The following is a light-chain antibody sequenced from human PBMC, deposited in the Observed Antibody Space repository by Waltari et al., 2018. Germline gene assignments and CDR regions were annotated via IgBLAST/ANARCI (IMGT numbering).Light chain of an antibody. CDR1: QRVLYSSNNKNY. Sequence: DIVMTQSPDSLAVSLGERATINCTSSQRVLYSSNNKNYLAWYQQKPGQPPKLLIHWASIRESGVPDRFSGSGSGTDFTLTISSLQAEDVAVYFCQQYFGIPLTFGGGTKVEIK. CDR2: WAS. V-gene: IGKV4-1*01. CDR3: QQYFGIPLT. J-gene: IGKJ4*01.